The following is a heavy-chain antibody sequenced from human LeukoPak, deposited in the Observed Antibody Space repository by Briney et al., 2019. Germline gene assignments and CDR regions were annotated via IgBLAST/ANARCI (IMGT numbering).Heavy chain of an antibody. CDR2: IYSGGST. Sequence: GGSLRLSCAASGFTVSSNYMSWVRQAPGKGLEWVSVIYSGGSTYYADSVRGRFTISRDNSKNTLYLQMNSLRAEDTAVYYCARGGTTVTIRPFDYWGQGTLVTVSS. D-gene: IGHD4-17*01. CDR3: ARGGTTVTIRPFDY. CDR1: GFTVSSNY. J-gene: IGHJ4*02. V-gene: IGHV3-66*01.